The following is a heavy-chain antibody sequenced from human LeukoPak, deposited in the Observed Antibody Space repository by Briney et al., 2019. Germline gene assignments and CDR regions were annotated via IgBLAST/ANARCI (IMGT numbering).Heavy chain of an antibody. D-gene: IGHD1-14*01. Sequence: GGSLRLSCAASGFTFSSCWMHWVRQVPGKGLVWVARINPGGSSITYADSVKGRFTISRDNAKNTLYLQMDSLRADDTGVYYCARSNQADDYWGQGTLVTVSS. CDR2: INPGGSSI. J-gene: IGHJ4*02. V-gene: IGHV3-74*01. CDR1: GFTFSSCW. CDR3: ARSNQADDY.